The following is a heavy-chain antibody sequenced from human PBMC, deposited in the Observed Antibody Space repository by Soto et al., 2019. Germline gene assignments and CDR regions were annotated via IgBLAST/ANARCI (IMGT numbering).Heavy chain of an antibody. CDR1: GFTFSNAW. V-gene: IGHV3-15*01. D-gene: IGHD6-6*01. CDR3: TTESSEYSSYAPFDY. J-gene: IGHJ4*02. Sequence: KTGGSLRLSCAASGFTFSNAWMSWVRQAPGKGLEWVGRIKSKTDGGTTDYAAPVKGRFTISRDDSKNTLYLQMNSLKTEDTAVYYCTTESSEYSSYAPFDYWGQGTLVTVSS. CDR2: IKSKTDGGTT.